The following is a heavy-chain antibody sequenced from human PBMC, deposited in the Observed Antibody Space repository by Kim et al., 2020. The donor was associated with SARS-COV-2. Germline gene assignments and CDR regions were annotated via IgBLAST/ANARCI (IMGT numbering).Heavy chain of an antibody. V-gene: IGHV4-31*03. CDR2: IYYSGGT. D-gene: IGHD3-16*02. CDR3: ARAMITFGGVISAFDY. Sequence: SETLSLTCTVSGGSISSGGYYWSWIRQHPGKGLEWIAYIYYSGGTYYNPSLKSRVTISVDTSKNQFSLKLSSVTAADTAVYYCARAMITFGGVISAFDYWGQGTLVTVSS. CDR1: GGSISSGGYY. J-gene: IGHJ4*02.